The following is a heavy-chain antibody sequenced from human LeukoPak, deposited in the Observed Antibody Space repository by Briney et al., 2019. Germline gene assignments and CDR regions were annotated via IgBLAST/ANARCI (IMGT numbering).Heavy chain of an antibody. CDR2: ISSSGSTI. V-gene: IGHV3-48*03. Sequence: GGSLRLSCAASGFTFSSYEMNWVRQAPGKGLEWVSYISSSGSTIYYADSVKGRFTISRDNAKNSLYLQINSLRAEDTAVYYCARDYNSAGGYYYYMDVWGKGTTVTVSS. J-gene: IGHJ6*03. D-gene: IGHD6-25*01. CDR3: ARDYNSAGGYYYYMDV. CDR1: GFTFSSYE.